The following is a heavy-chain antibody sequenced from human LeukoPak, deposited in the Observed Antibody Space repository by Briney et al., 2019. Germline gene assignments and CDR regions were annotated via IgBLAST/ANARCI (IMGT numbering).Heavy chain of an antibody. Sequence: ASVTVSCEASGYTFTGYYMHWVRQAPGQGLEWMGWINPNSGGTNYAQKFQGRVTMTRDTSISTAYMELSRLRSDATAVYYCTRGGLLRAKDPNPRKFDYWGQGTLVTVSS. V-gene: IGHV1-2*02. D-gene: IGHD2-15*01. CDR3: TRGGLLRAKDPNPRKFDY. J-gene: IGHJ4*02. CDR1: GYTFTGYY. CDR2: INPNSGGT.